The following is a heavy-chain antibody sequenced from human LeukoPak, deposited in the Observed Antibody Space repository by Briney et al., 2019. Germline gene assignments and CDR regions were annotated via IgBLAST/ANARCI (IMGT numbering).Heavy chain of an antibody. CDR1: PGSICGFY. CDR2: IFYTGET. V-gene: IGHV4-59*12. J-gene: IGHJ4*02. Sequence: SETLSLTCSVSPGSICGFYWSWFRQPPGKGLKWIGYIFYTGETDYYPSFRSRGFISIDASKNQVSLRLTSVTAADTAVYYCAREGYSYISEGFDYWGQGTLVTVSS. CDR3: AREGYSYISEGFDY. D-gene: IGHD5-18*01.